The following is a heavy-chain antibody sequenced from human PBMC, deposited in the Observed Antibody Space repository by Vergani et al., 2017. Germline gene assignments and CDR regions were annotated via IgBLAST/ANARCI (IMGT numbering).Heavy chain of an antibody. V-gene: IGHV3-23*01. CDR1: GFTFSNYA. J-gene: IGHJ6*03. CDR3: AKVPSSYYYIDV. CDR2: VSGSGGST. Sequence: EVQLLESGGGLVQPGGSLRLSWAASGFTFSNYAMSWVRQAPGTGLEGGSTVSGSGGSTYYADSVTVLFTISRDISKNTLYLKMNSLIAEDTAVYYCAKVPSSYYYIDVWGKGTTVTVSS.